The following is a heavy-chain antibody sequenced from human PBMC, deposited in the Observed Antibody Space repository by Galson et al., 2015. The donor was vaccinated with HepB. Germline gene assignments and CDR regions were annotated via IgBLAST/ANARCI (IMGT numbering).Heavy chain of an antibody. V-gene: IGHV1-8*01. CDR2: MNPNSGNT. J-gene: IGHJ5*02. D-gene: IGHD3-10*01. Sequence: SVKVSCKASGYTFTSYDINWVRQATGQGLEWMGWMNPNSGNTGYAQKFQGRVTMTRNTSISTAYMELSSLRSEDTAVYYCARGVTMVQGVIITGRWFDPWGQGTLVTVSS. CDR1: GYTFTSYD. CDR3: ARGVTMVQGVIITGRWFDP.